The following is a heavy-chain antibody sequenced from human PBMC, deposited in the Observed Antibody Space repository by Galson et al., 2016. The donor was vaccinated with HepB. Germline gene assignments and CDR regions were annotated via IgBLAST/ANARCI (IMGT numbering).Heavy chain of an antibody. CDR1: GASFSSGAW. V-gene: IGHV4-4*02. J-gene: IGHJ4*02. CDR2: IYHSGVT. Sequence: SETLSLTCDVSGASFSSGAWWNWVRQPPGKGLEWIGEIYHSGVTNYIPSLKSRVTISVDKSKNQFSLKLRSVTAADTAVYYCARGLIVRRTSLVFDYWGQGILVTVSS. CDR3: ARGLIVRRTSLVFDY. D-gene: IGHD3-22*01.